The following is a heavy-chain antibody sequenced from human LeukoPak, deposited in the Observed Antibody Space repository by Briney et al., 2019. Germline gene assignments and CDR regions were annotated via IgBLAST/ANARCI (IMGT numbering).Heavy chain of an antibody. Sequence: SETLSLTCAVYGGSFSGYYWSWIRQPPGKGLEWIGEINHSGSTNYNPSLKSRVTISVDTSKNQFSLKLSSVTAADTAVYYCARGPVLWFGELFRWFDPWGQGTLVTVSS. CDR2: INHSGST. J-gene: IGHJ5*02. V-gene: IGHV4-34*01. CDR1: GGSFSGYY. D-gene: IGHD3-10*01. CDR3: ARGPVLWFGELFRWFDP.